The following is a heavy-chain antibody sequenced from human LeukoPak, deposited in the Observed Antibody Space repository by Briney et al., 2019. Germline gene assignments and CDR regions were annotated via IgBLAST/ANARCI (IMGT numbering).Heavy chain of an antibody. CDR2: INPNSGGT. CDR1: GYTFTGYY. V-gene: IGHV1-2*02. Sequence: ASVKVSCKASGYTFTGYYMHWVRQAPGQGLEWMGWINPNSGGTNYAQKFQGRVTMTRDTSISTAYMELSRLRSDDTAVYYCARDAGPGVVPAPVGVFDPWGQGTLVTVSS. CDR3: ARDAGPGVVPAPVGVFDP. J-gene: IGHJ5*02. D-gene: IGHD2-2*01.